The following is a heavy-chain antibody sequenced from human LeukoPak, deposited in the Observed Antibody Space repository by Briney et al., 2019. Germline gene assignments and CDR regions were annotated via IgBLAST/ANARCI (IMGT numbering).Heavy chain of an antibody. CDR1: GFTFDDYA. D-gene: IGHD5-12*01. CDR2: ISWNSGSI. CDR3: AKGVIRYSGYDLFDY. J-gene: IGHJ4*02. Sequence: GRSLRLSCAASGFTFDDYAMHLVRQAPGKGLEWVSGISWNSGSIGYADSVKGRFTISRDNAKNSLYLQMNSLRAEDTALYYCAKGVIRYSGYDLFDYWGQGTLVTVSS. V-gene: IGHV3-9*01.